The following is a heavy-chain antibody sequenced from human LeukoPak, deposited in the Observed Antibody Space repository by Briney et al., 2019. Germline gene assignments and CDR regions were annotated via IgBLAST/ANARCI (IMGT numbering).Heavy chain of an antibody. J-gene: IGHJ4*02. CDR2: INPNSGGT. Sequence: ASVKVSCKASGYTFTVYNMHCVRQAPGQGLEWMGWINPNSGGTNYAQKFQGRVTMTRDTSISTAFMELSRLRSDDTAVYYCAREGAGDGYNFGFDYWGQGTLVTVSS. D-gene: IGHD5-24*01. CDR1: GYTFTVYN. CDR3: AREGAGDGYNFGFDY. V-gene: IGHV1-2*02.